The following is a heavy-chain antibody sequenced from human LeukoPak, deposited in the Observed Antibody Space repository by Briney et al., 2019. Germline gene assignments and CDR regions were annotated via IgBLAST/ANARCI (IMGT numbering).Heavy chain of an antibody. CDR1: GYTFTGYY. V-gene: IGHV1-2*02. CDR2: INPNSGGT. CDR3: ARSAIAVAVFDY. Sequence: ASVKVSCKASGYTFTGYYMHWVRQAPGQGLEWMGWINPNSGGTNYAQKFQGRVTMTRDTSISTAYMELSRLRSDDTAVYYCARSAIAVAVFDYWGQGTLVTVSS. D-gene: IGHD6-19*01. J-gene: IGHJ4*02.